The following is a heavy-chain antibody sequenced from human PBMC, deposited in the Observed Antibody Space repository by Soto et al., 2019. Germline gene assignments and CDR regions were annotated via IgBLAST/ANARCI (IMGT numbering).Heavy chain of an antibody. J-gene: IGHJ4*02. CDR3: AHTYYASGAYFDY. Sequence: SGPTLVNPTQTLTLTCTFSGFSLSTSSGVGVGWIRQPPGKALEWLALIYWDDDKRYSPSLQSRLTITKDTSKNQVVLTMTNMDPVDIATYYGAHTYYASGAYFDYWGQGTLVTVYS. CDR2: IYWDDDK. D-gene: IGHD3-10*01. CDR1: GFSLSTSSGVG. V-gene: IGHV2-5*02.